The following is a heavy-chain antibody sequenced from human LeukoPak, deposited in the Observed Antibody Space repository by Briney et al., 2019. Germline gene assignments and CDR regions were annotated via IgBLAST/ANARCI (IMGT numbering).Heavy chain of an antibody. CDR3: AREGGRTHYYYYGMDV. Sequence: SETLSLTCTVSRAFISSYYWSWIRQPPGKGLEWIGYIYYSGSTNYNPSLKSRVAISVDTSKNQFSLKLSSVTAADTAVYYCAREGGRTHYYYYGMDVWGQGTTVTVSS. D-gene: IGHD2-15*01. V-gene: IGHV4-59*12. J-gene: IGHJ6*01. CDR2: IYYSGST. CDR1: RAFISSYY.